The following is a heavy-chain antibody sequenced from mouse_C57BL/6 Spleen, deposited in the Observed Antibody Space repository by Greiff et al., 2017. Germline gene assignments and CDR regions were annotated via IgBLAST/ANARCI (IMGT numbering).Heavy chain of an antibody. CDR2: IYPSDSET. CDR1: GYTFTSYW. D-gene: IGHD1-1*01. J-gene: IGHJ2*01. Sequence: VQLQQPGAELVRPGSSVKLSCKASGYTFTSYWMDWVKQRPGQGLEWIGNIYPSDSETHYNQKFKDKATFTVDKSSSTAYMQLRSLTSEDSAVYYCARGVYYGSSLYWGQGTTLTVSS. V-gene: IGHV1-61*01. CDR3: ARGVYYGSSLY.